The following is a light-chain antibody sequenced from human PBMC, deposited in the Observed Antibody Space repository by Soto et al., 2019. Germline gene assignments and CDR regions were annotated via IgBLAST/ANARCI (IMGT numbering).Light chain of an antibody. CDR1: QGISSY. CDR2: AAS. Sequence: DIQMTQSPSSLSASVGDRVTITCRASQGISSYLAWYQQKPGKVPKVLIYAASTLQSGVPSRFSGSGSGTDFTLTISSLQPEDFATYYCQQSYSTLWTFGQGTKVDIK. V-gene: IGKV1-27*01. CDR3: QQSYSTLWT. J-gene: IGKJ1*01.